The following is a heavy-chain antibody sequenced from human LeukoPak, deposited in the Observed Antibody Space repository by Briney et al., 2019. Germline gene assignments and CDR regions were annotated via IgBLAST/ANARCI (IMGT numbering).Heavy chain of an antibody. V-gene: IGHV4-30-2*01. CDR2: IYHSGST. D-gene: IGHD4-17*01. J-gene: IGHJ4*02. CDR1: GGSISSYS. Sequence: SETLSLTCTVSGGSISSYSWSWIRQPPGKGLEWIGYIYHSGSTYYNPSLKSRVTISVDRSKNQFSLKLSSVTAADTAVYYCARATTVSSYYFDYWGQGTLVTVSS. CDR3: ARATTVSSYYFDY.